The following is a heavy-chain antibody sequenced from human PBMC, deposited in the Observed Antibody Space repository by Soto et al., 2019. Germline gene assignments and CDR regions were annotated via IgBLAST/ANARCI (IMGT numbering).Heavy chain of an antibody. CDR2: INPDGSDK. CDR3: VRARIDL. J-gene: IGHJ2*01. Sequence: VHLVESGGGLVQPGGSLRLSCAASGFTFSTYWMTWVRQAPGKGLEWVANINPDGSDKNYVDSVKGRFTISRDNVKNSLYLQVNSLRAEDTALYYCVRARIDLWGRGTLVTVSS. CDR1: GFTFSTYW. V-gene: IGHV3-7*01.